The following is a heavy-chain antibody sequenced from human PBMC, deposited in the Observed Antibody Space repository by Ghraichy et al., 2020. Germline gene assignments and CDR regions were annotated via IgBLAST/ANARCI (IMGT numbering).Heavy chain of an antibody. CDR3: ARDAGGMDV. J-gene: IGHJ6*02. Sequence: GGSLRLSCAASGFTFSSYGMHWVRQAPGKGLEWVVVIWYDGSNKYYADSVKGRFTISRDNSKNTLYLQMNSLRAEDTAVYYCARDAGGMDVWGQGTTVTVSS. CDR2: IWYDGSNK. V-gene: IGHV3-33*01. CDR1: GFTFSSYG.